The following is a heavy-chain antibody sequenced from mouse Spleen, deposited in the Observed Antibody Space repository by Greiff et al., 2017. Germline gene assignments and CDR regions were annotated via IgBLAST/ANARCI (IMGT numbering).Heavy chain of an antibody. CDR1: AFNIKETY. D-gene: IGHD3-1*01. CDR2: IDPATGNP. CDR3: ARRHAGYYAMDY. J-gene: IGHJ4*01. Sequence: VQLQQSGAELVKPGASVRLSCTACAFNIKETYMRWVKLRPEQLLASIGRIDPATGNPKSDPKFQGKATITADTASNTAYLQLSSLTSEDTAVYYCARRHAGYYAMDYWGQGTSVTVSS. V-gene: IGHV14-3*02.